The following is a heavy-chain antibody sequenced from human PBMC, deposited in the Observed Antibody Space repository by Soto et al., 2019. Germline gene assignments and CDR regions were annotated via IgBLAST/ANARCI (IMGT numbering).Heavy chain of an antibody. D-gene: IGHD6-6*01. CDR3: ARDRPSSSIRARDYYYAMDV. J-gene: IGHJ6*02. CDR2: ISSYNGNT. Sequence: QVQLVQSGAEVKKPGASVKVSCKASGYTFITYGISWVRQAPGQGLEWMGWISSYNGNTNYAQKLQGRVTLTTDTSTTTAYMELRSLRSDVTAVYYCARDRPSSSIRARDYYYAMDVWGRGTTVTVSS. CDR1: GYTFITYG. V-gene: IGHV1-18*01.